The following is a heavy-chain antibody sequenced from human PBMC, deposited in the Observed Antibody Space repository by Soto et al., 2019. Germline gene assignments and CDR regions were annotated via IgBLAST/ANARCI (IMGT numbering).Heavy chain of an antibody. V-gene: IGHV4-31*03. D-gene: IGHD6-13*01. J-gene: IGHJ4*02. CDR2: IYYSGST. Sequence: PSETLSLTCTVSGGSISSGGYYWSWIRQHPGKGLEWIGYIYYSGSTYYNPSLKSRVTISVDTSKSQFSLKLSSVTAADTAVYYCASSISSWYVSRRGGLDYWGQGTLVTVSS. CDR1: GGSISSGGYY. CDR3: ASSISSWYVSRRGGLDY.